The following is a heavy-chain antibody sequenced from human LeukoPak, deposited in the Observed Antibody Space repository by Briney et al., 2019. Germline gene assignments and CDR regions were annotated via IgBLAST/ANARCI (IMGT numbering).Heavy chain of an antibody. Sequence: GGSLRLSCAASGFSFSTYGMHWVRQAPGKGLEWVAFIRYDGSQNHLTDSVKGRFTVSRDDSRSTLYLQMDSRTVEDTAVYYCVKAVVGRISNFDFWGQGTLVTVSS. CDR1: GFSFSTYG. J-gene: IGHJ4*02. D-gene: IGHD1-26*01. CDR3: VKAVVGRISNFDF. CDR2: IRYDGSQN. V-gene: IGHV3-30*02.